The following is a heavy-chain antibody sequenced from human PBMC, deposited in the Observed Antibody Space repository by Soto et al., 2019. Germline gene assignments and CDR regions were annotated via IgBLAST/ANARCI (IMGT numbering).Heavy chain of an antibody. Sequence: SETLSLTCAVSGGSISSGGYSWSWIRQPPGKGLEWIGEINHSGSTNYNPSLKSRVTISVDTSKNQFSLKLSSVTAADTAVYYCARVCGGDCHYGMDVWGQGTTVTVSS. J-gene: IGHJ6*02. D-gene: IGHD2-21*02. V-gene: IGHV4-34*01. CDR2: INHSGST. CDR3: ARVCGGDCHYGMDV. CDR1: GGSISSGGYS.